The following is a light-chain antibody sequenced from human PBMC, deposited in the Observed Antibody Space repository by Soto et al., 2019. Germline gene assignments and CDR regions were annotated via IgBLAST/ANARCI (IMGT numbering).Light chain of an antibody. J-gene: IGKJ1*01. Sequence: EIVLTQSPGTLSLSPGERATLSCRASQSVSSSYLAWYQQKPGRAPGLLIYGASSRATGIPDRFSGSGSGTDFTLTISRLEPEDFAVYYCQQYGSSPQTFGQGTKVDIK. V-gene: IGKV3-20*01. CDR2: GAS. CDR1: QSVSSSY. CDR3: QQYGSSPQT.